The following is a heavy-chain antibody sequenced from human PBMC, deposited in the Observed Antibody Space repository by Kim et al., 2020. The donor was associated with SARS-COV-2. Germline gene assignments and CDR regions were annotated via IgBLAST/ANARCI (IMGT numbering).Heavy chain of an antibody. J-gene: IGHJ5*02. V-gene: IGHV5-51*01. CDR1: GYSFTSYW. CDR2: IYPGDSDT. CDR3: ARRGTTRGADLGGVDWFDP. Sequence: GESLKISCKGSGYSFTSYWIGWVRQMPGKGLEWMGIIYPGDSDTRYSPSFQGQVTISADKSISTAYLQWSSLKASDTAMYYCARRGTTRGADLGGVDWFDPWGQGTLVTVSS. D-gene: IGHD3-16*01.